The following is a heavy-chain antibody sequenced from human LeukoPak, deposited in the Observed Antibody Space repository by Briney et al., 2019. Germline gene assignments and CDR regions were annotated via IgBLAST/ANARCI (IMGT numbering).Heavy chain of an antibody. CDR1: GGSISSYY. CDR3: ARHIVATIAYYFDY. CDR2: IYYSGST. J-gene: IGHJ4*02. Sequence: SETLSLTCTVSGGSISSYYWGWIRQPPGKGLEWIGSIYYSGSTYYNPSLKSRVTTSVDTSKNQFSLKLSSVTAADTAVYYCARHIVATIAYYFDYWGQGTLVTVSS. V-gene: IGHV4-39*01. D-gene: IGHD5-12*01.